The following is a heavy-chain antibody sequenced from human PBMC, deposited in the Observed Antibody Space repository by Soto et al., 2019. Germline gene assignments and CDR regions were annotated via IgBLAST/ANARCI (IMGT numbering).Heavy chain of an antibody. Sequence: PVGSLRLSCAASGFTFSSYSMNWVRQAPGRGLEWVSSISSSSSYIYYADSAKGRFTISRDNAKISLYLQMNSLRAEDTAVYYCARAKNDYVWGSYRYFDYWGQGTLVTVSS. CDR3: ARAKNDYVWGSYRYFDY. J-gene: IGHJ4*02. CDR1: GFTFSSYS. CDR2: ISSSSSYI. D-gene: IGHD3-16*02. V-gene: IGHV3-21*01.